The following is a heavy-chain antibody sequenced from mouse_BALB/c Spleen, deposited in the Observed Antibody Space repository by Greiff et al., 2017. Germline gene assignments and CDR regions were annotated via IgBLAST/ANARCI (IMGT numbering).Heavy chain of an antibody. D-gene: IGHD3-1*01. CDR3: ARSGYGGGFAY. CDR1: GYAFTNYL. V-gene: IGHV1-54*01. J-gene: IGHJ3*01. CDR2: INPGSGGT. Sequence: QVQLQQSGAELVRPGTSVKVSCKASGYAFTNYLIEWVKQRPGQGLEWIGVINPGSGGTNYNEKFKGKATLTADKSSSTAYMQLSSLTSDDSAVYFCARSGYGGGFAYGGQGTLATVSA.